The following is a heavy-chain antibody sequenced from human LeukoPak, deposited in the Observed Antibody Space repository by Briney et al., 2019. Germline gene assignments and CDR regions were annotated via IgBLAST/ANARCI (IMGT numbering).Heavy chain of an antibody. Sequence: GGSLRLSCAASGFTFKKYWMNWVRQVPGKGLECLANIKEDGSETYYADSVKGRFTISRDNAKNSLYLQMNSLRAEDTALYYCAKGESVVVAATLDYWGQGTLVTVSS. CDR1: GFTFKKYW. CDR3: AKGESVVVAATLDY. CDR2: IKEDGSET. D-gene: IGHD2-15*01. V-gene: IGHV3-7*03. J-gene: IGHJ4*02.